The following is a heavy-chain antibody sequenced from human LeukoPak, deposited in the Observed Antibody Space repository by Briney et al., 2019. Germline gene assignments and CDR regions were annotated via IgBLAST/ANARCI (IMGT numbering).Heavy chain of an antibody. D-gene: IGHD4-17*01. Sequence: GGSLRLSCVASGFTFSNYEMNWVRQAPGKGLEWVSHTSSSGNTMHYADSVKGRFTISKDNTKNLLYLQMNSLRVEDTAVYYCARDESGDRDFDYWGQGTLVTVSS. CDR3: ARDESGDRDFDY. CDR1: GFTFSNYE. CDR2: TSSSGNTM. V-gene: IGHV3-48*03. J-gene: IGHJ4*02.